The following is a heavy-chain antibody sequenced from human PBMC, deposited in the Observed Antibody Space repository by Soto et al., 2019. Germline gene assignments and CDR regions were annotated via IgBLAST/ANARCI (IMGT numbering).Heavy chain of an antibody. CDR2: IYYSGST. J-gene: IGHJ4*02. D-gene: IGHD3-3*01. CDR3: ARGSGRYYDFWSGSPTKFDY. Sequence: TLSLTCTVSGGSISSYYWSWIRQPPGKGLEWIGYIYYSGSTNYNPSLKSRVTISVDTSKNQFSLKLSSVTAADTAVYYCARGSGRYYDFWSGSPTKFDYWGQGTLVTVSS. CDR1: GGSISSYY. V-gene: IGHV4-59*01.